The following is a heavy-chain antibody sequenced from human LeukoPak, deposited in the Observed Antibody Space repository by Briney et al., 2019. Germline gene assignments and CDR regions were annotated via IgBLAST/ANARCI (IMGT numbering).Heavy chain of an antibody. J-gene: IGHJ4*02. CDR3: ARGVYNHFDY. Sequence: SETLSLTCTVSGGSISSGGYYWSWIRQHPGKGLEWIGYIYYSGGTYYNPSLKSRVTISVDTSKNQFSLKLSSVTAADTALYYCARGVYNHFDYWGQGTRVTVSS. CDR1: GGSISSGGYY. D-gene: IGHD5/OR15-5a*01. V-gene: IGHV4-31*03. CDR2: IYYSGGT.